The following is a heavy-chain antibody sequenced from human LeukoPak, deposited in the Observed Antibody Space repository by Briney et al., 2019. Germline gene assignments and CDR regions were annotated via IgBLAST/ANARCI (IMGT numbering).Heavy chain of an antibody. D-gene: IGHD6-13*01. CDR2: IRYDGSNK. J-gene: IGHJ6*03. CDR3: AKGLRYSSSWYGRYMDV. V-gene: IGHV3-30*02. Sequence: GGSLRLPCAASGFTFSSYGMHWVRQAPGKGLEWEAFIRYDGSNKYYADSVKGRFTISRDNSKNTLYLQMNSLRAEDTAVYYCAKGLRYSSSWYGRYMDVWGKGTTVTVSS. CDR1: GFTFSSYG.